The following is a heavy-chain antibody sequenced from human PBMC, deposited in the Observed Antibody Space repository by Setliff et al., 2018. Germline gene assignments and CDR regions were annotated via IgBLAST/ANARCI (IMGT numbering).Heavy chain of an antibody. D-gene: IGHD1-1*01. CDR1: GGSISSGVYY. V-gene: IGHV4-39*01. Sequence: SETLSLTCTVSGGSISSGVYYWAWIRQPPGTGLEWIGRIYYRGDTYYNASLKSRLTLSVDTSKNQVSLNLRSVTAADTAVYYCARTGTYRYFDYWGQGTQVTVSS. J-gene: IGHJ4*02. CDR2: IYYRGDT. CDR3: ARTGTYRYFDY.